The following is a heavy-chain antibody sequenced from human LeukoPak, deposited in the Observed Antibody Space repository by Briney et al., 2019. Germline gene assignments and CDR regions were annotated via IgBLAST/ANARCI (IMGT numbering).Heavy chain of an antibody. J-gene: IGHJ4*02. CDR2: IYHSGST. D-gene: IGHD6-13*01. CDR1: GYSISSGYY. V-gene: IGHV4-38-2*02. Sequence: SETLSLTCTVSGYSISSGYYWGWIGQPPGKGLEWIGNIYHSGSTYYNPSLKSRVTISVDTSKNQFSLKLTSVTATDTAVYYCARSRRSWSTFDYWGQGTLVTVSS. CDR3: ARSRRSWSTFDY.